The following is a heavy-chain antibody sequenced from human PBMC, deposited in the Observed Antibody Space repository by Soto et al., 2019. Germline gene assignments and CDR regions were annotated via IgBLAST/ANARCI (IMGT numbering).Heavy chain of an antibody. CDR1: GFTFINYA. Sequence: EVQLLESGGGSVQPGGSLRLSCAASGFTFINYAMNWVRQAPGKGLEWVSAISGSADRTYYADSVKGRFTISRDNSNKILYLRMNSLRAEDTAVYYCAKVGSHSGSHYDAFDIWGQGTMVTVSS. D-gene: IGHD1-26*01. CDR3: AKVGSHSGSHYDAFDI. J-gene: IGHJ3*02. V-gene: IGHV3-23*01. CDR2: ISGSADRT.